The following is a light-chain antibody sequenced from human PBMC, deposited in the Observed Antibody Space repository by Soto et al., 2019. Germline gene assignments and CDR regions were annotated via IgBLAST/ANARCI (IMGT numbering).Light chain of an antibody. CDR3: QQYGSSPFLT. V-gene: IGKV3-20*01. Sequence: EIVLTQSPGTLSLSPGERATLCCRASQSVSSSYLAWYQQKPGQAPRLLIYGASSRATGIPDRFSGSGSGTDFTLTISRLEPEDFAVYYCQQYGSSPFLTFGGGTKVEIK. J-gene: IGKJ4*01. CDR1: QSVSSSY. CDR2: GAS.